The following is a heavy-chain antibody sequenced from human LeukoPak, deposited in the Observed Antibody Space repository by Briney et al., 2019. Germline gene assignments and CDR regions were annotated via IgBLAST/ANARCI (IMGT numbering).Heavy chain of an antibody. CDR1: GGSFSRYY. V-gene: IGHV4-34*01. CDR3: ARGDTISETGYFDF. D-gene: IGHD5-24*01. Sequence: KPSETLSLTGAGYGGSFSRYYWSWIRHSPGKGLEWIAGIDHRGDTNYNTSVNSRVTISEDTSKNQFHLKVRSVSAADTAVYYCARGDTISETGYFDFWGQGTPVTVSS. CDR2: IDHRGDT. J-gene: IGHJ4*03.